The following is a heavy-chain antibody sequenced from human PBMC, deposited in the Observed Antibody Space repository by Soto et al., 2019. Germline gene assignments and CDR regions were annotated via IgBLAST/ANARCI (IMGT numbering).Heavy chain of an antibody. Sequence: SETLSLTCTVSGDSITSYCWSWIRQPPGKGLDWIGQICYSGITTYNPSLRSRVTMSVDTSKNQFSLKLTSVTAADTAVYYCARHEPGGLGGFDIWGQGTVVTVSS. CDR3: ARHEPGGLGGFDI. CDR2: ICYSGIT. J-gene: IGHJ3*02. D-gene: IGHD2-8*02. V-gene: IGHV4-59*08. CDR1: GDSITSYC.